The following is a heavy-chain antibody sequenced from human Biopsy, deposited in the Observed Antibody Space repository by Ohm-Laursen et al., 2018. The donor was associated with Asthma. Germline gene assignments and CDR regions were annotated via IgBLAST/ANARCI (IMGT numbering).Heavy chain of an antibody. D-gene: IGHD6-19*01. CDR3: AKEGVAGTHIED. CDR1: GFTFSSYS. V-gene: IGHV3-30*18. J-gene: IGHJ4*02. Sequence: SLRLSCSASGFTFSSYSMNWVRQAPGKGLEWVAVISYDGSSIYYADSVKGRFTISRDNSKNTLSLQMNSLTAEDTAVYYCAKEGVAGTHIEDWGQGTLVTVSS. CDR2: ISYDGSSI.